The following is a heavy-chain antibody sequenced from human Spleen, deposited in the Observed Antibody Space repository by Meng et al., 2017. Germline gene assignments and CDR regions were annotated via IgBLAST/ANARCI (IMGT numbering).Heavy chain of an antibody. V-gene: IGHV1-2*06. Sequence: KISRKPSGYNFPDYYIHWVRRAPGQGLEWMGRINPKSGDTHYAQKFQARVTMTGDTSISTAYMELSGLRSDDTAVYYCARDSKGLYDFWSGYFSHYYYYGMDVWGQGTTVTVSS. CDR1: GYNFPDYY. CDR2: INPKSGDT. CDR3: ARDSKGLYDFWSGYFSHYYYYGMDV. D-gene: IGHD3-3*01. J-gene: IGHJ6*02.